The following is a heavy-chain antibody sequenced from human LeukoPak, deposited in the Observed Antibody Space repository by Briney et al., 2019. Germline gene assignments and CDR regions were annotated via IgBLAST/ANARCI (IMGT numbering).Heavy chain of an antibody. CDR2: INPNSGGT. D-gene: IGHD6-19*01. CDR3: ARGEQWLFVDF. J-gene: IGHJ4*02. CDR1: GYTFTGYY. V-gene: IGHV1-2*02. Sequence: ASVKVSCKSSGYTFTGYYMYWVRQAPGQGLEWMGWINPNSGGTKYAQKFQGRVTMTRDTSISTAYMELSRLTPDDTAVYYCARGEQWLFVDFWGQGTLVTVSS.